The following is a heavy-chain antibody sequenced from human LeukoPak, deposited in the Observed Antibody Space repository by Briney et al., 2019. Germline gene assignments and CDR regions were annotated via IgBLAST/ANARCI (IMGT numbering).Heavy chain of an antibody. CDR1: GFTSRNYV. D-gene: IGHD2-21*02. CDR2: ISDSGGST. V-gene: IGHV3-23*01. Sequence: PGGSLRLSCAATGFTSRNYVSSWGRQAPGKGLEWVSSISDSGGSTYYADSVKGRFTISRDNSKNTLYLQMTNLRAADTAVYYCAKDLSRAVTADWYDPWDQGSLVTVSS. J-gene: IGHJ5*02. CDR3: AKDLSRAVTADWYDP.